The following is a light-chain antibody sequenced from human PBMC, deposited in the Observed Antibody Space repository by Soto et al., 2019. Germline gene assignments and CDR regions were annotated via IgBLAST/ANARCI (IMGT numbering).Light chain of an antibody. Sequence: EIVLTQSPGTLSLSPGERPTLSCRASQVVSSRYLAWYQQRPGQAPRLLIYGASSRATGIPDRFSGSGSGTDFTLTISSLEPEDFAVYYCQQYGTSPITFGQGTRLEIK. CDR1: QVVSSRY. J-gene: IGKJ5*01. CDR2: GAS. CDR3: QQYGTSPIT. V-gene: IGKV3-20*01.